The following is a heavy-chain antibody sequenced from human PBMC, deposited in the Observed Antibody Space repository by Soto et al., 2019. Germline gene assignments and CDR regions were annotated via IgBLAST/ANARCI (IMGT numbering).Heavy chain of an antibody. Sequence: QVQLVESGGGVVQPGKSVRLSCAASGFIFSNYAMHWVRQAPGKGLEWVADISHDGRNKYHADSVAGRFTISRDNSKNTLYLQMDSLTAEDTALYYCAKLPDTILGLSVAHDAFAFWGQGTTVTVSS. CDR1: GFIFSNYA. J-gene: IGHJ3*01. CDR3: AKLPDTILGLSVAHDAFAF. V-gene: IGHV3-30*18. CDR2: ISHDGRNK. D-gene: IGHD2-2*01.